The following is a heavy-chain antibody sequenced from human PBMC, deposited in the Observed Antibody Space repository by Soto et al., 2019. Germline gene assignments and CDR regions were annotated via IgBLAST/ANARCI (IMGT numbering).Heavy chain of an antibody. CDR3: TDMLGQWLPRD. Sequence: SETLSLTCTVSGDSISNRNYCRSWIRQTPDKGLEWIGHIYDGGSTYSNPSLPSRVTISVDTSRNQFSMKLNSVTAADTAVYYCTDMLGQWLPRDWGQGTVVTVSS. CDR2: IYDGGST. V-gene: IGHV4-39*01. CDR1: GDSISNRNYC. J-gene: IGHJ4*02. D-gene: IGHD6-19*01.